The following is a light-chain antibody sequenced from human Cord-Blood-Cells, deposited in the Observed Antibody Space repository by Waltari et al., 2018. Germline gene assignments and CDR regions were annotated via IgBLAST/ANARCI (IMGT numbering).Light chain of an antibody. V-gene: IGKV3-20*01. CDR2: GAS. CDR1: QSVSSSY. CDR3: QQYGSSPWT. Sequence: EIVLTQSPGTLSSSPWERATLSCRASQSVSSSYLAWYQQKPGQAPRLLIYGASSRATGIPDRFSGSGSGTDFTLTISRLEPEDFAVYYCQQYGSSPWTFGQGTKVEIK. J-gene: IGKJ1*01.